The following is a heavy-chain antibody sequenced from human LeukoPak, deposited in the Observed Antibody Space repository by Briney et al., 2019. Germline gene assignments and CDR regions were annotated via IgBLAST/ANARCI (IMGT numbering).Heavy chain of an antibody. Sequence: GGSLRPSCAASGFTFSSYWMSWVRQAPGKGLEWVANIKQDGSEKYYVDSVKGRFTISRDNAKNSLYLQMNSLRAEDTAVYYCARDGRFSYGAFDIWGQGTMVTVSS. CDR3: ARDGRFSYGAFDI. J-gene: IGHJ3*02. CDR2: IKQDGSEK. CDR1: GFTFSSYW. V-gene: IGHV3-7*01. D-gene: IGHD3-3*01.